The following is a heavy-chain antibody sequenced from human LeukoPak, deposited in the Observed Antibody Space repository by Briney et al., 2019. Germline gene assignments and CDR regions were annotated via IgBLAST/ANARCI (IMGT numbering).Heavy chain of an antibody. CDR1: GGTFSSYA. CDR2: IIPIFGTA. D-gene: IGHD6-13*01. J-gene: IGHJ5*02. V-gene: IGHV1-69*05. CDR3: ARVPSSSDWFDP. Sequence: SVKVSCKASGGTFSSYAISWVRQAPGQGLEWMGRIIPIFGTANYAQKFQGRVTITTDESTSTAYMELSSLRSEGTAVYYCARVPSSSDWFDPWGQGTLVTVSS.